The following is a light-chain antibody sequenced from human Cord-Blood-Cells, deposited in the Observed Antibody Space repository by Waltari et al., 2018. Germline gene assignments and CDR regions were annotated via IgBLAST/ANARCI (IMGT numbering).Light chain of an antibody. CDR2: LGS. CDR1: QSLLHSNGYNS. Sequence: DVVMTQSPLSLPVAPAGPASISCRSSQSLLHSNGYNSLDWYLQKPGQSPQLLIYLGSNRAAGVADRFSGSGSGTDCTLKISRVEAEDVGGYYCMQALQTPPTFGGGTKVEIK. J-gene: IGKJ4*01. CDR3: MQALQTPPT. V-gene: IGKV2-28*01.